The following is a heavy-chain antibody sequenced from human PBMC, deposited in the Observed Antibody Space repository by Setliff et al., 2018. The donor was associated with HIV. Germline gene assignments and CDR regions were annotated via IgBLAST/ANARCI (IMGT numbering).Heavy chain of an antibody. CDR2: IFSSGNT. CDR3: ARAPFPVAGFDYFDH. J-gene: IGHJ4*02. CDR1: GGSIGNYY. V-gene: IGHV4-4*07. Sequence: SETLSLTCEVSGGSIGNYYWSWIRQPAGKGLEWIGRIFSSGNTNYNPSLKSRVTMSVDTSKNQFSLNLNSVTAADTAIYYCARAPFPVAGFDYFDHWGQGTQVTVSS. D-gene: IGHD6-19*01.